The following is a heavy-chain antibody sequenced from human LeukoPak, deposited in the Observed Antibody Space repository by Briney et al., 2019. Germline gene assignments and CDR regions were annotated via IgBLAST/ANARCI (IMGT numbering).Heavy chain of an antibody. V-gene: IGHV3-64D*06. Sequence: PGGSLRLSCAASGFTSSSFAMHWVRQAPGKGLEYLSAIYSDGSRTYYADSVKGRFTISRDNSKNTLYFEMSSLRVEDTAVYYCVKSPGSGWPVWGQGTLLTVSS. CDR1: GFTSSSFA. D-gene: IGHD6-19*01. CDR2: IYSDGSRT. J-gene: IGHJ4*02. CDR3: VKSPGSGWPV.